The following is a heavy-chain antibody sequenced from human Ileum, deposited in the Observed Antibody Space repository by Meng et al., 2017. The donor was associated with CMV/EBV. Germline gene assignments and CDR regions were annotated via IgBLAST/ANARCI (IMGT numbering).Heavy chain of an antibody. V-gene: IGHV1-8*01. Sequence: ASVKVSCKASGYTFTSYDINWVRQATGQGLEWMGWMNPNSGNTGYAQKFQGRVTMTRNTSISTAYMELSSLGSEDTAVYYCARAGVHCSSTSCYTGYFQHWGQGTLVTVSS. D-gene: IGHD2-2*02. J-gene: IGHJ1*01. CDR2: MNPNSGNT. CDR1: GYTFTSYD. CDR3: ARAGVHCSSTSCYTGYFQH.